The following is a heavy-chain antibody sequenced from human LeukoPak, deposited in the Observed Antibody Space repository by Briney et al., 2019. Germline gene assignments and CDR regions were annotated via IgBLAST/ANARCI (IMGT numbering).Heavy chain of an antibody. CDR3: ARDPRIAVAGKYFDY. V-gene: IGHV1-2*06. D-gene: IGHD6-19*01. J-gene: IGHJ4*02. CDR1: GYIFTSFG. CDR2: INPNSGGT. Sequence: ASVKVSCKASGYIFTSFGISWVRQAPGQGLEWMGRINPNSGGTNYAQKFQGRVTMTRDTSISTAYMELSRLRSDDTAVYYCARDPRIAVAGKYFDYWGQGTLVTVSS.